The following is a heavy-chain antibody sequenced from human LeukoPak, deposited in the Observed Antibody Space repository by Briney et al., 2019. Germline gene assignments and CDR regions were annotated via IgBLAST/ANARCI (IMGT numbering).Heavy chain of an antibody. J-gene: IGHJ4*02. V-gene: IGHV3-30-3*01. CDR1: GFTFSDSY. CDR2: ISYDGSNK. Sequence: PAGGSLRLSCAASGFTFSDSYMSWIRQAPGKGLEWVAVISYDGSNKYYADSVKGRFTISRDNSKNTLYLQMNSLRAEDTAVYYCAREAAVAGCIDYWGQGTLVTVSS. CDR3: AREAAVAGCIDY. D-gene: IGHD6-19*01.